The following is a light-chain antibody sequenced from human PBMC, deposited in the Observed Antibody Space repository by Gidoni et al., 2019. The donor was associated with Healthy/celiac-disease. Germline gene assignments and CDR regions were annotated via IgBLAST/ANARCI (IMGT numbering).Light chain of an antibody. CDR1: SSDVGGYNN. CDR2: DVS. CDR3: SSYTSSSTYV. Sequence: QSDLTQPASVSGSPGQSITISCTGTSSDVGGYNNVSWYQQHPGKAPKLMIYDVSNRPSGVSNRFSGSKSGNTASLTISGLQAEDEADYYCSSYTSSSTYVFGTGTKVTVL. J-gene: IGLJ1*01. V-gene: IGLV2-14*01.